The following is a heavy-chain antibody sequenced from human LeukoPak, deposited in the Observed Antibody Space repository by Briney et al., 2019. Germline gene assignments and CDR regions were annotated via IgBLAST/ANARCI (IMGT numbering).Heavy chain of an antibody. V-gene: IGHV1-2*02. J-gene: IGHJ4*02. CDR2: INPNSGGT. D-gene: IGHD1-26*01. CDR1: GYTFTGYY. CDR3: ARGPEWELLDYFDY. Sequence: ASVKVSCKASGYTFTGYYMHWVRQAPGQGLEWMGWINPNSGGTNYAQKFQGRVTMTRYTSISTAYMELSRLRSDDTAVYYCARGPEWELLDYFDYWGQGTLVTVSS.